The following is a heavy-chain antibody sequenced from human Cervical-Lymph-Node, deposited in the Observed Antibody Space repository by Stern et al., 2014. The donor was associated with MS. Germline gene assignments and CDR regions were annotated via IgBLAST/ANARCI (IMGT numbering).Heavy chain of an antibody. J-gene: IGHJ6*02. V-gene: IGHV3-74*02. Sequence: EVQLEESGGGLLQPGGSLRLSCGASGFTFSTYWMHWVRQGPGKGLVWGSRINSGGSSTSYADSVRGRFTISRDNAKNTVDLQMTSLRAEDTAVYYCARSSGASGDAMDVWGQGTTVTVSS. CDR3: ARSSGASGDAMDV. D-gene: IGHD2-15*01. CDR2: INSGGSST. CDR1: GFTFSTYW.